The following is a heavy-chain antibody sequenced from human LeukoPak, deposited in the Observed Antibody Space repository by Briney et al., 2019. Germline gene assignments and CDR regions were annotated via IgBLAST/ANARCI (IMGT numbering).Heavy chain of an antibody. CDR2: IRYDGNIK. V-gene: IGHV3-30*02. CDR1: GFTFSNYG. J-gene: IGHJ3*02. D-gene: IGHD3-16*02. Sequence: GGSLRLSCTASGFTFSNYGMHWVRQAPGKGLEWVAFIRYDGNIKYYAGSVKGRFTISRDSSKNTLYLQMNSLRAEDTAVYYCAKDLLSYFHAFDIWGQGTMVSVSS. CDR3: AKDLLSYFHAFDI.